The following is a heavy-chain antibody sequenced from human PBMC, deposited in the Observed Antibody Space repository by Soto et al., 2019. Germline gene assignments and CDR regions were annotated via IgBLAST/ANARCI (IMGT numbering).Heavy chain of an antibody. CDR1: GGSISSSNW. J-gene: IGHJ5*02. CDR3: AREYSSSARWFDP. D-gene: IGHD6-13*01. CDR2: IYHSVST. Sequence: SETLSLTCAVSGGSISSSNWWSWVRQPPGKGLEWIGEIYHSVSTNYNPSLKSRVTISVDKSKNQFSLKLSSVTAADTAVYYCAREYSSSARWFDPWGQGTLLTV. V-gene: IGHV4-4*02.